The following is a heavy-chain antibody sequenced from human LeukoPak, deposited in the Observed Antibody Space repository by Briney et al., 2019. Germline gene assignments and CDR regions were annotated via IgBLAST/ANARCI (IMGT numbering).Heavy chain of an antibody. D-gene: IGHD3-10*01. J-gene: IGHJ4*02. CDR2: IYSGGST. CDR1: GFTVSSNY. Sequence: PGGSLRLSCAASGFTVSSNYMSWVRQAPGKGLEWVSVIYSGGSTYYADSVKGRFTISRDNSKNTLYLQMNSLRAEDTAVYYCARVPTMVRGVVDYWGQGTLVTVSS. CDR3: ARVPTMVRGVVDY. V-gene: IGHV3-53*01.